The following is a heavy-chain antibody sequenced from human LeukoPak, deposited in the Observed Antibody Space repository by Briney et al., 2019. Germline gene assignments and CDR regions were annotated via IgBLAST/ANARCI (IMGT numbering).Heavy chain of an antibody. V-gene: IGHV3-11*04. Sequence: GGSLRLSCAVSGFTFSDYYMSWIRQAPGMGLEWVSYISSSGTTKYYADSVKDRFTIFRDNAKNSLYLQMNSLRAEDTAAYYCARVRGGTYSNWDYWGQGTLVTVSS. J-gene: IGHJ4*02. CDR2: ISSSGTTK. CDR3: ARVRGGTYSNWDY. CDR1: GFTFSDYY. D-gene: IGHD1-26*01.